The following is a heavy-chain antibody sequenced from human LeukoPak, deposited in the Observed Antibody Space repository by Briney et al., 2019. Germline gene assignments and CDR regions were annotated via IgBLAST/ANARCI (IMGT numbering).Heavy chain of an antibody. J-gene: IGHJ3*02. CDR1: GFTFSSYA. CDR3: AKESTRYGSRSGAFDI. D-gene: IGHD6-13*01. V-gene: IGHV3-23*01. CDR2: ISGSGGST. Sequence: GGSLRLSCAASGFTFSSYAMSWVRQAPGKGLEWVSAISGSGGSTYYADSVKGRFTISRDNSKNTLYLQMNSLRAEDTAVYYCAKESTRYGSRSGAFDIWGQGTMVTVSS.